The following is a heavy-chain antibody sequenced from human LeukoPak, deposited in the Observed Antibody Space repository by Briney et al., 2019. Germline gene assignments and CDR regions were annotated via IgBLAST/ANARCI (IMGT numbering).Heavy chain of an antibody. CDR1: GFTFSSYG. Sequence: GSLRLSCAASGFTFSSYGMSWIRQPPGKGLEWIEEINHSGSTNYNPSLKSRVTISVDTSKNQFSLKLSSVTAADTAMYYCARVRVAARPFNWFDPWGQGTLVTVSS. CDR2: INHSGST. D-gene: IGHD6-6*01. V-gene: IGHV4-34*01. CDR3: ARVRVAARPFNWFDP. J-gene: IGHJ5*02.